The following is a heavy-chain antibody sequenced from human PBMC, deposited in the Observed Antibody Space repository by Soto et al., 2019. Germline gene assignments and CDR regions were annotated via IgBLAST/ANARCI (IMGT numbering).Heavy chain of an antibody. Sequence: QLQLQESGSGLVKPSQTLSLTCAVSGGSISSGGYSWSWIRQPPGKGLEWIGYIYHSGSTYYNPSLKSXXTXSXXRSKNQFSLKLSSVTAADTAVYYCARGRVRWWFDPWGQGTLVTVSS. CDR1: GGSISSGGYS. D-gene: IGHD2-15*01. CDR3: ARGRVRWWFDP. J-gene: IGHJ5*02. CDR2: IYHSGST. V-gene: IGHV4-30-2*01.